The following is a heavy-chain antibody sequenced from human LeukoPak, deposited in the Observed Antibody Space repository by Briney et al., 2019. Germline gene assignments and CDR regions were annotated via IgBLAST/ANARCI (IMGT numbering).Heavy chain of an antibody. CDR2: IYNSGSA. J-gene: IGHJ2*01. CDR3: ARAPVTGHWYFDL. V-gene: IGHV4-59*01. Sequence: SETLSLTCSVSGGSITTYHWSWIRQPPGKGLKWIGYIYNSGSANYKPSLKSRLTISVDTSKNHFSLKLNSVTAADTAVYYCARAPVTGHWYFDLWGRGTLVTVSS. CDR1: GGSITTYH. D-gene: IGHD6-19*01.